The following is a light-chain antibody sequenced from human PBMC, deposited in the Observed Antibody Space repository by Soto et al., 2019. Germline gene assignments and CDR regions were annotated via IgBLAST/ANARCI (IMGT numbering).Light chain of an antibody. CDR1: QSISSW. J-gene: IGKJ2*01. V-gene: IGKV1-5*01. Sequence: DIQMTQSPSTLSASVGDRVTITCRASQSISSWLAWYQQNPGKAPKLLIYDASSLESGVTSRFSGSGSGTKFTRTNRSLQPDDVATYCCQQYNSYYTFGQGTKLEIK. CDR3: QQYNSYYT. CDR2: DAS.